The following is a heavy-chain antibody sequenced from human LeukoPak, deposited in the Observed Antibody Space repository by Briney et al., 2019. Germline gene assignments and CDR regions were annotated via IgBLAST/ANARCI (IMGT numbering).Heavy chain of an antibody. CDR1: GLTFSSYS. Sequence: GGSLRLSCAASGLTFSSYSMNCVRQAPGKGLEWVSSINSSSTQIYYAESVKGRFTISRDNAKNSLYLQMNSLRAEDTAMYYCAGDPLGRAADYWGQGSLVTVSS. D-gene: IGHD7-27*01. V-gene: IGHV3-21*01. CDR3: AGDPLGRAADY. J-gene: IGHJ4*02. CDR2: INSSSTQI.